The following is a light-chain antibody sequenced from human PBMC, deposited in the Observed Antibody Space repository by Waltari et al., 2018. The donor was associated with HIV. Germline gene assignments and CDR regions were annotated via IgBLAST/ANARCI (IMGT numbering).Light chain of an antibody. J-gene: IGLJ3*02. V-gene: IGLV2-8*01. CDR1: SSDAGGYNF. Sequence: QSALTQPPSASGSPGQSVTISCTGTSSDAGGYNFVFWYQQHPGKAPKLPIFEATKRPSGVPDRFSGSKSGNTASLTVSGLQAEDESDYYCSSYAGSSTLMFGGGTKLTVL. CDR2: EAT. CDR3: SSYAGSSTLM.